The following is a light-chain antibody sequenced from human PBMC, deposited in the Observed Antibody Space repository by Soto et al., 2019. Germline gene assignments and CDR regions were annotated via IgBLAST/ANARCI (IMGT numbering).Light chain of an antibody. CDR1: QSVSGY. J-gene: IGKJ1*01. CDR2: DAS. V-gene: IGKV3-11*01. CDR3: QQYVSSPWA. Sequence: EIVLTQSPATLSLSPGERATLSCSASQSVSGYLAWYQQKPGQAPRLLIYDASKRATGIPARFTGSGSGTDFTLTISRLEPEDFAVYYCQQYVSSPWAFGQGTKVDIK.